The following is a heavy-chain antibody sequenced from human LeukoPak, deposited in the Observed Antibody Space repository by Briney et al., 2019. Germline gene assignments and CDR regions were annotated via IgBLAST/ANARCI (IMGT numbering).Heavy chain of an antibody. V-gene: IGHV4-38-2*02. CDR2: IYYSGTT. CDR1: GFSISTGDY. J-gene: IGHJ1*01. D-gene: IGHD2-15*01. CDR3: AGDRATGRYVD. Sequence: SETLSLTCTVSGFSISTGDYWGWLRPTPGKGLQWIGNIYYSGTTYYNPPLQSRVTISVDTSQNQFSVRLTSLTDADTALYYCAGDRATGRYVDWGQGILVTVSS.